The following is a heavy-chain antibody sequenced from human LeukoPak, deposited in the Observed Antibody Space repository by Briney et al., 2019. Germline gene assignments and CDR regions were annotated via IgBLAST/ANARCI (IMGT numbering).Heavy chain of an antibody. Sequence: GGSLRLSCAASGFIFSNYGMHWVRQAPGRGLEFVSRISSNGGTTYYADSLEGRFTISRDNSKNTVYLQTASLRPEDMAVYYCARVPFSSGWYDYWGQGTLVTVSS. D-gene: IGHD6-19*01. CDR3: ARVPFSSGWYDY. CDR1: GFIFSNYG. J-gene: IGHJ4*02. CDR2: ISSNGGTT. V-gene: IGHV3-64*02.